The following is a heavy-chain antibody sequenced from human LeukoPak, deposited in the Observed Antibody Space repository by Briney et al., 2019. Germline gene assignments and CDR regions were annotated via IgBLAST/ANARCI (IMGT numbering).Heavy chain of an antibody. Sequence: GGSLRLSCAASGFTFNDYYMSWIRQAPGNGLEWVSSISSSGSTIYYADSLKGRFTISRDNAKNSLYLQMNSLRAEDTAVYYCARDISSGWGDWFDPWGQGTLVTVSS. J-gene: IGHJ5*02. CDR1: GFTFNDYY. CDR3: ARDISSGWGDWFDP. D-gene: IGHD6-19*01. V-gene: IGHV3-11*01. CDR2: ISSSGSTI.